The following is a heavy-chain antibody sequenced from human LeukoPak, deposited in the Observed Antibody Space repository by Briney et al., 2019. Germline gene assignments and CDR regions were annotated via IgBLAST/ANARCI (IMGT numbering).Heavy chain of an antibody. Sequence: KTRGSLRLSCAASGFTFSDYCMSWIRQAPGKGLEWVSYISSSGSTIYYADSVKGRFTISRDNAKNSLYLQMNSLRAEDTAVYYCAREIAVAGHGSDYWGQGTLVTVSS. V-gene: IGHV3-11*04. CDR3: AREIAVAGHGSDY. D-gene: IGHD6-19*01. J-gene: IGHJ4*02. CDR2: ISSSGSTI. CDR1: GFTFSDYC.